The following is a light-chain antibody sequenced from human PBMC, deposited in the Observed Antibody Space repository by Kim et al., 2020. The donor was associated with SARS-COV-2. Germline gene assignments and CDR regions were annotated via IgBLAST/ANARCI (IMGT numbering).Light chain of an antibody. CDR3: QQYNNWAPVT. CDR1: QSVSSN. CDR2: GAS. V-gene: IGKV3-15*01. J-gene: IGKJ5*01. Sequence: SPGESATLSCRASQSVSSNLAWYQQKPGQAPRLLIYGASTRANGIPARFSGSESGTEFTLTISSLQSEDFAVYYCQQYNNWAPVTFGQGTRLEIK.